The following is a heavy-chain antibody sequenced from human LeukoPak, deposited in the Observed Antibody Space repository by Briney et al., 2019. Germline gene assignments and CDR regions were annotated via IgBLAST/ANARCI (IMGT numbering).Heavy chain of an antibody. V-gene: IGHV3-48*04. J-gene: IGHJ4*02. D-gene: IGHD4-17*01. CDR1: GFTFSGHN. Sequence: GGSLRLSCAASGFTFSGHNMNWVRQAPGKGLEWVSYISSSGSTIYYADSVKGRFTISRDNAKNSLYLQMNSLRAEDTAVYYCASLDYGGDYWGQGTLVTVSS. CDR3: ASLDYGGDY. CDR2: ISSSGSTI.